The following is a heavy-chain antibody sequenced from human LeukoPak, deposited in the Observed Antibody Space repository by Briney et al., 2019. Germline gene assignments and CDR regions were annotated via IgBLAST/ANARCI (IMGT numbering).Heavy chain of an antibody. V-gene: IGHV3-23*01. CDR3: AKGSYYDSSGSFYFDY. CDR1: GFSFSNYW. D-gene: IGHD3-22*01. J-gene: IGHJ4*02. CDR2: ISGSGDNT. Sequence: GGSLRLSCAASGFSFSNYWMSWVRQAPGKGLEWVSGISGSGDNTYYADSVKGRFTISRDNSKNTLYVQVNSLGTEDTAAYYCAKGSYYDSSGSFYFDYWGQGTLVTVSS.